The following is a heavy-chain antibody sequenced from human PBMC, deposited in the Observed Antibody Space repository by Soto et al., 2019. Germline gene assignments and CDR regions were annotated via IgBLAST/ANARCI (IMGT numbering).Heavy chain of an antibody. CDR3: ARFLIAAAGTIQYFDY. J-gene: IGHJ4*02. CDR2: INHSGST. Sequence: PSETLSLTCAVYGGSFSDYYWSWIRQPPGQGLEWIGEINHSGSTNYNPSLKSRVTISVDTSKNQFSLKLTSVTAADTAVYYCARFLIAAAGTIQYFDYWGQGTLVTVSS. V-gene: IGHV4-34*01. D-gene: IGHD6-13*01. CDR1: GGSFSDYY.